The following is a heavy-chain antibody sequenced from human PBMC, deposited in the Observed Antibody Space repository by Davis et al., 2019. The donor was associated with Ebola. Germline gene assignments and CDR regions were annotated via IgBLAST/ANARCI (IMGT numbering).Heavy chain of an antibody. CDR1: GFTFSSYS. CDR2: ISSSSSYI. CDR3: AREGKKSYYYYGMDV. J-gene: IGHJ6*02. V-gene: IGHV3-21*01. Sequence: GGSLRLSCAASGFTFSSYSMNWVRQAPGKGLEWVSSISSSSSYIYYADSVKGRFTISRDNAKNSLYLQMNSLRAEDTAVYYCAREGKKSYYYYGMDVWGQGTTVTVSS.